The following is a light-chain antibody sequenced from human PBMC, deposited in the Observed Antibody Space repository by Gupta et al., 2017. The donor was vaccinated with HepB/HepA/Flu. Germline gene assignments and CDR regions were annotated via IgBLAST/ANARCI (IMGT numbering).Light chain of an antibody. J-gene: IGLJ2*01. V-gene: IGLV2-14*01. Sequence: SVLTQPASVSGSPGQSITISCTGTTSDIGSNNYVSWLQQHPGKAPKLMIFDVSNRPPGVSNRFSGSKSGNMASLTISGLQAEDEADYYCFAATNSGTLVFGGGTKLTVL. CDR2: DVS. CDR3: FAATNSGTLV. CDR1: TSDIGSNNY.